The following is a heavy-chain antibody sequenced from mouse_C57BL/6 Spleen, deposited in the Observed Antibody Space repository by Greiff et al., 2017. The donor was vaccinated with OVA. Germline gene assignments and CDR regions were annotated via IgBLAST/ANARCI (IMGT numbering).Heavy chain of an antibody. V-gene: IGHV1-69*01. J-gene: IGHJ4*01. D-gene: IGHD4-1*01. CDR2: IDPSASYT. CDR3: ARKLGHCYAMGY. Sequence: QVQLQQPGAELVMPGASVKLSCKASGYTFTSYWMHWVKQRPGQGLEWIGEIDPSASYTNYNQKFKGKSTLTVDKSSSTAYMQLSSLTSEDSAVYYCARKLGHCYAMGYWGQGTSVTVSS. CDR1: GYTFTSYW.